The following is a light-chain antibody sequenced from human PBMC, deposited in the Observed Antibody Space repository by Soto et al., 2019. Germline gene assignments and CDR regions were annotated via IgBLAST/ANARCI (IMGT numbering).Light chain of an antibody. CDR3: QQSYSSPPT. Sequence: DIQMTQSPSSLSASVENRVIITCXASQSISNHLNWYQQKPGKAPKLLIFAASSLQSGVPSRFSGSRSGPDFTLTISSLQPEDFATYYCQQSYSSPPTFGQGTKVDIK. J-gene: IGKJ1*01. CDR2: AAS. CDR1: QSISNH. V-gene: IGKV1-39*01.